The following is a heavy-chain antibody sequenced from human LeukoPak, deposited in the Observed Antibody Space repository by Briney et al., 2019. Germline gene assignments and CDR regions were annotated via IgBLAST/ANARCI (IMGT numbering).Heavy chain of an antibody. D-gene: IGHD1-26*01. J-gene: IGHJ4*02. Sequence: SETLSLTCTISTGSSTSYYWNWIRQPPGKGLEWIGYIHYSGSTNYNPSLRSRATVSLDMSKYQVSLKLSSVTAADTAVYYCARRVSGSYPDYFDYWDQGTLVTVSS. V-gene: IGHV4-59*08. CDR2: IHYSGST. CDR1: TGSSTSYY. CDR3: ARRVSGSYPDYFDY.